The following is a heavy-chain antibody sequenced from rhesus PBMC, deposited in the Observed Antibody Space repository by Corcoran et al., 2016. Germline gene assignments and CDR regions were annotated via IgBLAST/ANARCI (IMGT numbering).Heavy chain of an antibody. Sequence: QVQLQESGPGLVKPSETLSVTCAVSGGSISSSYWIWIRQAPGKGLEWIGYIYGRGLSTNSNPSLKSRVTLSVDTSKNHLSLKLSAVTAEDTAVYYCARVGWTLYYFDYWGQGVLVTVSS. V-gene: IGHV4-169*01. D-gene: IGHD1-1*01. CDR3: ARVGWTLYYFDY. J-gene: IGHJ4*01. CDR2: IYGRGLST. CDR1: GGSISSSY.